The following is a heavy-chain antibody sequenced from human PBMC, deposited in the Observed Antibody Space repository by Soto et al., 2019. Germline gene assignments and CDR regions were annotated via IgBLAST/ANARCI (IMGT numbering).Heavy chain of an antibody. CDR2: ISYDGSSK. CDR1: GFTFSSYA. J-gene: IGHJ4*02. V-gene: IGHV3-30-3*01. CDR3: ARDYDYGDFVFDY. D-gene: IGHD4-17*01. Sequence: QVQLVESGGGVVQPGRSLRLSCAASGFTFSSYAMHWVRQAPGKGLEWVAVISYDGSSKYYADSVKGRFTISRDNSKNTLYLQMNSLRAEDTAVYYCARDYDYGDFVFDYWGQGTLVTVSS.